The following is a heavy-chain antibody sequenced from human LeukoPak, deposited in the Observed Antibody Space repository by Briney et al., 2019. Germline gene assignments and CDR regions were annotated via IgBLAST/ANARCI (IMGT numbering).Heavy chain of an antibody. CDR2: ISGSGSDL. Sequence: GGSLRLSCVACGFSFSDYYMSWIRQAPGRGLEWISYISGSGSDLYYAHSVKGRFTISSDNANNSLYLQMNSLRAEDTAVYYCARSIGFYYTMDVWGQGTTVTVSS. J-gene: IGHJ6*02. D-gene: IGHD5-12*01. CDR1: GFSFSDYY. CDR3: ARSIGFYYTMDV. V-gene: IGHV3-11*01.